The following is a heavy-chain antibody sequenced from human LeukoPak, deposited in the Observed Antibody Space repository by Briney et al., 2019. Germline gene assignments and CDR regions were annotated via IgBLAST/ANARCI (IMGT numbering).Heavy chain of an antibody. CDR1: GFTFSSYA. V-gene: IGHV3-64*01. Sequence: PGGSLRLSCAASGFTFSSYAMHWVRQAPGKGLEYVSAISNNGGSTYYANSVKGRFTISRDNSKNTLYLQMGSLRTEDMAVYYCARGGVTSVTTGYFDYWGQGTLVTVSS. D-gene: IGHD4-17*01. CDR3: ARGGVTSVTTGYFDY. CDR2: ISNNGGST. J-gene: IGHJ4*02.